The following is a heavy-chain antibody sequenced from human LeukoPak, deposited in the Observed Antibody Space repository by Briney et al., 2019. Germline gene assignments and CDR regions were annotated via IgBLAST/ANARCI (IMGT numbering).Heavy chain of an antibody. Sequence: GGSLRLSCAASGFTVSSNYMSWVRQAPGKGLEWVSVIYSGGSTYYADSVKGRFTISRDNAKNSLYLQMNSLRDDDTAVYYCARIPQQLAYYFDYWGQGTLVTVSS. CDR1: GFTVSSNY. CDR2: IYSGGST. D-gene: IGHD6-13*01. CDR3: ARIPQQLAYYFDY. V-gene: IGHV3-53*01. J-gene: IGHJ4*02.